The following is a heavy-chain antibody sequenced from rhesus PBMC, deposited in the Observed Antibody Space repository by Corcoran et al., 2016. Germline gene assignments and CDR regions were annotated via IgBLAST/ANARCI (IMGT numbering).Heavy chain of an antibody. J-gene: IGHJ4*01. CDR2: IGGSSGST. D-gene: IGHD6-31*01. Sequence: QVQLQESGPGLVKPSETLSLTCAVSGYSISSGYGWSWIRQPPGMGLEWIGYIGGSSGSTNYNPSLKSRVTISKDTSKNQFSLKLSSVTAADTAVYYCARESIAAAGTLDYWGQGVLVTVSS. CDR1: GYSISSGYG. CDR3: ARESIAAAGTLDY. V-gene: IGHV4-127*01.